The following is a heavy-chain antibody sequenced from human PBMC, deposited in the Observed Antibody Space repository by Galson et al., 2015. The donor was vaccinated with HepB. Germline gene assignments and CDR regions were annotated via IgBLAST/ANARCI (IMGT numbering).Heavy chain of an antibody. V-gene: IGHV3-23*01. J-gene: IGHJ4*02. Sequence: SLRLSCAASGSTLRSYAMSWVRQAPGKGLEWVSAISGSGSGSGTYYADSVKGRFTISRDNSKNRLYLQMNSLRAEDTAVYYCAKVGELRPFDYWGQGILVTVSS. CDR1: GSTLRSYA. CDR2: ISGSGSGSGT. CDR3: AKVGELRPFDY.